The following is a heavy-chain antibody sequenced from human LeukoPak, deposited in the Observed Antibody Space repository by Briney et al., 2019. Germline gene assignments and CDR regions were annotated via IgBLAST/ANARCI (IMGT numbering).Heavy chain of an antibody. V-gene: IGHV5-51*01. Sequence: GESLKISCKGSGYSFTSYWIGWVRQMPGKGLEWMGIIYPGDSDTRYSPSFQGQVTISADKSISTAYLQWSSLEASDTAMYYCARQGRIAAAGTDYWGQGTLVTVSS. CDR2: IYPGDSDT. J-gene: IGHJ4*02. CDR3: ARQGRIAAAGTDY. CDR1: GYSFTSYW. D-gene: IGHD6-13*01.